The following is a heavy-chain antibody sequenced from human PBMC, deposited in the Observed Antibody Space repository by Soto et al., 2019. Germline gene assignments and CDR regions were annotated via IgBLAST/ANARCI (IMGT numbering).Heavy chain of an antibody. J-gene: IGHJ4*02. CDR2: IYYSGST. CDR1: GGSISSYY. Sequence: QVQLQESGPGLVKPSETLSLTCTVSGGSISSYYWSWIRQPPGKGLEWIGYIYYSGSTNYNPSLKSRVTISVDTSKNQFSLKLSSGTAADTAVYYGALRGAVPAAPFDYWGQGTLVTVSS. D-gene: IGHD2-2*01. V-gene: IGHV4-59*08. CDR3: ALRGAVPAAPFDY.